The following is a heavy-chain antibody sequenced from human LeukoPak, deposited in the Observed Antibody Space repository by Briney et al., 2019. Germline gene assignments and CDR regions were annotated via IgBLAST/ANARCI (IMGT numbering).Heavy chain of an antibody. Sequence: PSETLSLTCAISGGSTSVTPYYWGWIRQPPGKGLEWIGSIYYSGSTYYNPSLKSRLTISVDTSKNQFSLKLTSVTAADTAVYYCARASTIFGHFAYWGRGTLVTVSS. CDR1: GGSTSVTPYY. V-gene: IGHV4-39*07. D-gene: IGHD3-3*01. CDR3: ARASTIFGHFAY. J-gene: IGHJ4*02. CDR2: IYYSGST.